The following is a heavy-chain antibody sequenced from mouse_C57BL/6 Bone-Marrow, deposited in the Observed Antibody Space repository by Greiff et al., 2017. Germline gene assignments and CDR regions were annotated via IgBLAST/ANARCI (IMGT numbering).Heavy chain of an antibody. CDR3: TRDRITTVGPRGYFDV. D-gene: IGHD1-1*01. CDR1: GFTFSSYA. Sequence: EVQGVESGEGLVKPGGSLKLSCAASGFTFSSYAMSWVRQTPEKRLEWVAYISSGGDSIYYADTVKGRFTISRDNARNTLYLQMSSLKSEDTAMYYCTRDRITTVGPRGYFDVWGTGTTVTVSS. V-gene: IGHV5-9-1*02. J-gene: IGHJ1*03. CDR2: ISSGGDSI.